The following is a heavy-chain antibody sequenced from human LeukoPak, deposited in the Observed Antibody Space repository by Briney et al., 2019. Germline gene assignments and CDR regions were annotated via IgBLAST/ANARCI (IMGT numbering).Heavy chain of an antibody. CDR1: RFAFSNYA. D-gene: IGHD4-17*01. V-gene: IGHV3-33*08. CDR3: ARTTRMTTANSYFDY. Sequence: QSGGSLRLSCAASRFAFSNYAMNWVRQAPGKGLEWVAVIWYDGSNKYYADSVKGRFTISRDNSKNTLYLQMNSLRAEDTAVYYCARTTRMTTANSYFDYWGQGTLVTVSS. CDR2: IWYDGSNK. J-gene: IGHJ4*02.